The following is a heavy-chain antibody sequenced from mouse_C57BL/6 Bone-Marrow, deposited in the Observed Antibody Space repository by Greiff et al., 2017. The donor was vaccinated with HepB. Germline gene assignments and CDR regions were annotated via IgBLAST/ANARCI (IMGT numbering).Heavy chain of an antibody. CDR1: GFTFSDFY. J-gene: IGHJ4*01. Sequence: EVKVVESGGGLVQSGRSLRLSCATSGFTFSDFYMEWVRQAPGKGLEWIAASRNKANDYTTEYSASVKGRFIVSRDTSQSILYLQMNALRAEDTAIYYCARDYYCGYYAMDYWGQGTSVTVSS. V-gene: IGHV7-1*01. CDR3: ARDYYCGYYAMDY. CDR2: SRNKANDYTT. D-gene: IGHD2-1*01.